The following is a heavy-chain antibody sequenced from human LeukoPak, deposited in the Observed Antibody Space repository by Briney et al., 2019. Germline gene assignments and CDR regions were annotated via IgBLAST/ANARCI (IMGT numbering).Heavy chain of an antibody. Sequence: GGSLRLSCAASGFTFSSYSMNWVRQAPGKGLEWVSSISSSSSYIYYADSVKGRFTISRDNAKNSLYLQMNSLRAEDTAVYYCARDYTVLNWFDSWGQGTLVTVSS. D-gene: IGHD5/OR15-5a*01. J-gene: IGHJ5*01. CDR2: ISSSSSYI. CDR1: GFTFSSYS. CDR3: ARDYTVLNWFDS. V-gene: IGHV3-21*01.